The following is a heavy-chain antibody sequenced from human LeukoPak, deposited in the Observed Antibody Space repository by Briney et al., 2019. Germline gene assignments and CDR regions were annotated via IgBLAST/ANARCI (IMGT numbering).Heavy chain of an antibody. Sequence: PGRSLRLSCAASGFTFSSYAMHWVRQAPGKGLEWVAVISYDGSNKYYADSVKGRFTISRDNSKNTLYLQVNSLRAEDTAVYYCAREYSYGSLTYYYYGMDVWGQGTTVTVSS. V-gene: IGHV3-30*04. D-gene: IGHD5-18*01. CDR2: ISYDGSNK. CDR1: GFTFSSYA. J-gene: IGHJ6*02. CDR3: AREYSYGSLTYYYYGMDV.